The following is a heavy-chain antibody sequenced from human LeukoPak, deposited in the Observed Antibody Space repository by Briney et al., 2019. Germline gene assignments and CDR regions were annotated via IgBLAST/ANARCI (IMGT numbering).Heavy chain of an antibody. Sequence: GGSLRLSCAASGFSFSDYYMSWIRQAPGRGLEWVSYISSSGSTIYYADSVKGRFTISRDNAKNSLYLQMNSLRAEDTAEYYGAKHYGDAYNWFDPWGQGTLVTVSS. CDR1: GFSFSDYY. J-gene: IGHJ5*02. V-gene: IGHV3-11*01. CDR3: AKHYGDAYNWFDP. CDR2: ISSSGSTI. D-gene: IGHD4-17*01.